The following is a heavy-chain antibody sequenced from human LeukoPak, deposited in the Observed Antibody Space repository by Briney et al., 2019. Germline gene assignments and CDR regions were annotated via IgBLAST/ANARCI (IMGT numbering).Heavy chain of an antibody. Sequence: GASVKVPCKASGGTFSSYDISWVRQAPGQGLEWMGGITPIFGTAKYAQKFQGRVTITAVESMSTAYMELSSLRSEDTAVYYCARGWLAETTVVTPYNYWGQGTLVTVSS. CDR2: ITPIFGTA. V-gene: IGHV1-69*13. D-gene: IGHD4-23*01. J-gene: IGHJ4*02. CDR1: GGTFSSYD. CDR3: ARGWLAETTVVTPYNY.